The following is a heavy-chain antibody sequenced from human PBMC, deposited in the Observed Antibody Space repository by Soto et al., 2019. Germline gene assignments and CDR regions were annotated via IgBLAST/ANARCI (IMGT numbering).Heavy chain of an antibody. V-gene: IGHV1-18*01. CDR1: GYTFSNYG. D-gene: IGHD2-2*01. CDR3: ARVVPGAEAWFGP. Sequence: QVQLVQSGGEVKRPGASLKVSCRTSGYTFSNYGFTWVRQAPGQPLEWLGWISLYSDGTNYAQKFQGRVSMTTDTSTTTAYMELRSLRSDDTAVYYCARVVPGAEAWFGPWGQGTLVTVSS. CDR2: ISLYSDGT. J-gene: IGHJ5*02.